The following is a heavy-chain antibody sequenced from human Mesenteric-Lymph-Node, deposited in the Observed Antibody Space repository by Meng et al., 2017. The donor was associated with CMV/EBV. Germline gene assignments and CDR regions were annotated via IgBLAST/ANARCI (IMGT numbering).Heavy chain of an antibody. CDR3: AKERTSVLVVDFDY. CDR1: GFTFSTYY. V-gene: IGHV3-7*01. J-gene: IGHJ4*02. CDR2: INQDGSQE. D-gene: IGHD3-22*01. Sequence: GGSLRLSCAASGFTFSTYYMSWVRQAPGRGLEWVANINQDGSQEYYVDSVKGRFTISKDNAKNSVHLQMNSLRAEDTAVYYCAKERTSVLVVDFDYWGQGTLVTVSS.